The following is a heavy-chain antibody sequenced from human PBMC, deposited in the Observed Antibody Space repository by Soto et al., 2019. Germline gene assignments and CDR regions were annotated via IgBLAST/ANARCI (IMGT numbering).Heavy chain of an antibody. CDR1: GGSISSGDYY. D-gene: IGHD6-25*01. CDR3: ARWRLRNDYYFDY. V-gene: IGHV4-30-4*01. Sequence: SETLSFTCTVSGGSISSGDYYWSWIRQPPGKGLEWIGYIYYSGSTYYNPSLKSRVTISVDTSKNQFSLKLSSVTAADTAVYYCARWRLRNDYYFDYWGQGTLVTVSS. CDR2: IYYSGST. J-gene: IGHJ4*02.